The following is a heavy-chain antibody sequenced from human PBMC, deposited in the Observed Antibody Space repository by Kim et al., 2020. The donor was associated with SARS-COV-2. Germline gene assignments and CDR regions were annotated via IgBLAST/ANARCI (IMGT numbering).Heavy chain of an antibody. J-gene: IGHJ4*02. CDR3: ARGGLLQGVIVYYFDY. Sequence: ASVKVSCKASGYTFTSYYMHWVRQAPGQGLEWMGIINPSGGSTSYAQKFQGRVTMTRDTSTSTVYMELSSLRSEDTAVYYCARGGLLQGVIVYYFDYWGQGTLVTVSS. D-gene: IGHD3-16*02. CDR2: INPSGGST. CDR1: GYTFTSYY. V-gene: IGHV1-46*01.